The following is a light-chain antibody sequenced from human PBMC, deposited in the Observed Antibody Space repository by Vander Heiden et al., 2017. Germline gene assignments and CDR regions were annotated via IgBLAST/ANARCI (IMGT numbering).Light chain of an antibody. J-gene: IGLJ2*01. CDR2: DVI. Sequence: QSALTQPASVSGSPGQSITISCTGTSNDVGGYNYVSWYQQHPGKAPKLMIYDVINRPSGVSNRFSGSKSGNTASLIISGLQAEDEADYYCSSYTTITTVVFGGGTKLTVL. CDR3: SSYTTITTVV. CDR1: SNDVGGYNY. V-gene: IGLV2-14*03.